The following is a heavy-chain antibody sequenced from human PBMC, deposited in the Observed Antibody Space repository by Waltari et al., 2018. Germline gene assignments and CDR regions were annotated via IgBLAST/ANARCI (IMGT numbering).Heavy chain of an antibody. Sequence: EVQLVESGGGLVKPGGSLRLSCAASGFTFSSYTMNWVRQAPGKGLEWVSSISSSSSYIYYADSVKGRFTISRDNAKNSLYLQMNSLRAEDTAVYYCARDFSGSYFFDYWGQATLVTVSS. CDR1: GFTFSSYT. V-gene: IGHV3-21*01. D-gene: IGHD1-26*01. CDR3: ARDFSGSYFFDY. CDR2: ISSSSSYI. J-gene: IGHJ4*02.